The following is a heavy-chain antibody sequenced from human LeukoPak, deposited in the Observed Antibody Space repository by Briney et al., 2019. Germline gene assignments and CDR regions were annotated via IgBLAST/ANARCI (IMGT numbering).Heavy chain of an antibody. CDR3: AKDAGGYCSSTSCDVGFDP. CDR1: GFTFSNYA. CDR2: IHSDGSNK. D-gene: IGHD2-2*01. Sequence: GGSLRLSCAASGFTFSNYAMHWVRQAPGKGLEWVAFIHSDGSNKYYADSVKGRFTISRDNSKNTLYLQMNSLRAEDTAVYYCAKDAGGYCSSTSCDVGFDPWGQGTLVTVSS. V-gene: IGHV3-30*02. J-gene: IGHJ5*02.